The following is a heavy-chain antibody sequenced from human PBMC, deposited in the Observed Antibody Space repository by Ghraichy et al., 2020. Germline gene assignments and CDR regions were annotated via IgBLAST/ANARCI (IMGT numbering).Heavy chain of an antibody. CDR1: GGSISSGGYY. Sequence: SETLSLTCTVSGGSISSGGYYWTWIRQHPGKGLEWIGNIHSSGSTYYNPSLKSRLIISVDTSKNQFSLKLGSVTAADTAVYYCARDQSYCQNFDPWGQGTLVTLS. CDR3: ARDQSYCQNFDP. CDR2: IHSSGST. J-gene: IGHJ5*02. D-gene: IGHD2-15*01. V-gene: IGHV4-31*03.